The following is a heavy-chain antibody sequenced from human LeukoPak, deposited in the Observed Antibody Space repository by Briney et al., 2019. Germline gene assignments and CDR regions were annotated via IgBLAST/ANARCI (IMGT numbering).Heavy chain of an antibody. V-gene: IGHV1-46*01. J-gene: IGHJ4*02. CDR1: GYTFTIYY. Sequence: ASVKVSCKASGYTFTIYYMHWVRQAPGQGLEWMGMINPSGGSTSYAQKFQGRVTMTRDTSTSTVYMELSSLRSEDTAVYYCARDQGYDYVDFWGQGTLVTVSS. CDR3: ARDQGYDYVDF. CDR2: INPSGGST. D-gene: IGHD3-16*01.